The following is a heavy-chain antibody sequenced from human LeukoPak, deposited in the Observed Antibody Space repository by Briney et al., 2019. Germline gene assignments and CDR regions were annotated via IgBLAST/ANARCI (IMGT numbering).Heavy chain of an antibody. CDR3: ARSLGEDLEAPSV. Sequence: GGSLRLSCAASGFIFSTCGMTWVRQAPGKGLEWVSGISSSGSSKYYVDSVKGRFTISRDNSKNTLYLQMNSLRVEDTAVYYCARSLGEDLEAPSVWGQGTLVTVSS. J-gene: IGHJ4*02. V-gene: IGHV3-23*01. CDR2: ISSSGSSK. D-gene: IGHD5/OR15-5a*01. CDR1: GFIFSTCG.